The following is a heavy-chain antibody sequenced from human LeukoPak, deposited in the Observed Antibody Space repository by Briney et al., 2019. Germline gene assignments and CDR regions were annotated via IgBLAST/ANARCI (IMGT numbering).Heavy chain of an antibody. CDR2: IHYSGST. J-gene: IGHJ4*02. Sequence: SETLSLTCTVSGGSISSYYWSWIRQPPGKGLEWIGYIHYSGSTNYNPSLKSRVTISVDTSKNQFSLKLSSVTAAATAVYYCARASMITFGGVITYYFDYWGQGTLVTVSS. CDR1: GGSISSYY. D-gene: IGHD3-16*02. V-gene: IGHV4-59*01. CDR3: ARASMITFGGVITYYFDY.